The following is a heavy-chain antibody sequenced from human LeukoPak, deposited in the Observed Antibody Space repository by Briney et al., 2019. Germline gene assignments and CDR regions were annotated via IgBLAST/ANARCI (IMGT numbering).Heavy chain of an antibody. Sequence: GGSLRLSCAASGFTASSNYMSWVRQAPGKGLEWVSVIYSGGSTYYADSVKGRFTISRDNSKNTLYLQTNSLRAEDTAVYYCARDPLYGSGIYSGDYWGQGTLVTVSS. D-gene: IGHD3-10*01. J-gene: IGHJ4*02. V-gene: IGHV3-53*01. CDR2: IYSGGST. CDR1: GFTASSNY. CDR3: ARDPLYGSGIYSGDY.